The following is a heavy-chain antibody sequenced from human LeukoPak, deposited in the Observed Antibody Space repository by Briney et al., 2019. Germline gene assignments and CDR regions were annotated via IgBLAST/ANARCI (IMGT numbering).Heavy chain of an antibody. D-gene: IGHD6-13*01. J-gene: IGHJ4*02. CDR1: GFTFSDYY. CDR2: ISSSSSTI. V-gene: IGHV3-11*04. CDR3: ARVMGMYSSSWPFDY. Sequence: GGSLRLSCEASGFTFSDYYMTWIRQAPGKGLEWVSYISSSSSTIYYADSVKGRFTISRDNAKNSLYLQMNSLRAEDTAVYYCARVMGMYSSSWPFDYWGQGTLVTVSS.